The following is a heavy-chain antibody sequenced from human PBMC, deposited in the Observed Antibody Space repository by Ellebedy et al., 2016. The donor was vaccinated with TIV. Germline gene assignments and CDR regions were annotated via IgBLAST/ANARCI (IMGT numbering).Heavy chain of an antibody. Sequence: PGGSLRLSCAASGFTFNSHAMHWVRQSPGRGLEWVAVISSDGGNQYYAASVKGRFTISRDNSKNTLYLQMDSLRAEDTALYYGARQHGAFDIWGQGRMVAVSS. J-gene: IGHJ3*02. CDR3: ARQHGAFDI. V-gene: IGHV3-30-3*01. CDR1: GFTFNSHA. CDR2: ISSDGGNQ.